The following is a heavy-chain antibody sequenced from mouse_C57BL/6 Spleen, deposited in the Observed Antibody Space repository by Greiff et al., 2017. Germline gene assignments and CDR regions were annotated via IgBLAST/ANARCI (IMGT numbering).Heavy chain of an antibody. J-gene: IGHJ3*01. D-gene: IGHD2-10*01. CDR1: GFTFSDYG. V-gene: IGHV5-17*01. Sequence: EVQLVESGGGLVKPGGSLKLSCAASGFTFSDYGMPWVRQAPEKGLEWVAYISSGSSTIYYADTVKGRFTISRDNAKNTLFLQMTSRRSEDTAMYYCARPYYGNSWFAYWGQGTLVTVSA. CDR2: ISSGSSTI. CDR3: ARPYYGNSWFAY.